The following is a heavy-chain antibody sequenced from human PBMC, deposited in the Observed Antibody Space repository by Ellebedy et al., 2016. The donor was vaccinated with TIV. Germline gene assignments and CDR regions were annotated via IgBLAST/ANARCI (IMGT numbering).Heavy chain of an antibody. Sequence: ASVKVSXKASGYTFTGSFLHWVRQAPGQGLEWMGWINPNSGDTKFAQKFQGRVTRTRDTSINTAYMELSRLKSDDTALYYCARAMTIFGVIIHFFDYWGQGTPVTVSS. CDR2: INPNSGDT. CDR3: ARAMTIFGVIIHFFDY. D-gene: IGHD3-3*01. V-gene: IGHV1-2*02. CDR1: GYTFTGSF. J-gene: IGHJ4*02.